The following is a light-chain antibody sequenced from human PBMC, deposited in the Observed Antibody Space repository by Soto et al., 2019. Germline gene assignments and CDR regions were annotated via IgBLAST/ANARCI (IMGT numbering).Light chain of an antibody. Sequence: DIVLTQSPGTLSLSPGERATLSCRASQIISSTYLGWYQQKPGQAPRLLIYGASSRATGIPDRFSGSGSGTDFTLTISRLEPEDFAVYYCQQYNKWPWTFGQGTKVDIK. CDR3: QQYNKWPWT. CDR2: GAS. J-gene: IGKJ1*01. CDR1: QIISSTY. V-gene: IGKV3-20*01.